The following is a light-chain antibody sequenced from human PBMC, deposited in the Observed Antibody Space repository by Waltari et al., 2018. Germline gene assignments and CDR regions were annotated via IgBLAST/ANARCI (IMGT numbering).Light chain of an antibody. V-gene: IGKV1-39*01. CDR3: QQTYSTPPFT. CDR2: GAS. Sequence: DIQMTQSPSSLSASVGDRGTITCRASQSITTYLNWYQQKPGKAPNLLIYGASSLQSGVPSRFSGSGSGTDFTLTISSLQPEDFATYYCQQTYSTPPFTFGPGTKVDI. J-gene: IGKJ3*01. CDR1: QSITTY.